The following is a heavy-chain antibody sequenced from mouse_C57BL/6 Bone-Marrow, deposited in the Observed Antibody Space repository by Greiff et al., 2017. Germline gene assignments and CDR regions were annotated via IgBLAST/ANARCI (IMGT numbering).Heavy chain of an antibody. D-gene: IGHD2-3*01. CDR2: ISNGGGST. V-gene: IGHV5-12*01. CDR1: GFTFSDYY. J-gene: IGHJ3*01. CDR3: ARPYDGYYPAWFAY. Sequence: EVQVVESGGGLVQPGGSLKLSCAASGFTFSDYYMYWVRQTPEKRLEWVAYISNGGGSTYYPATVKGRFTISRDNAKNTLYLQMSRLKSEDTAMYYCARPYDGYYPAWFAYWGQGTLVTVSA.